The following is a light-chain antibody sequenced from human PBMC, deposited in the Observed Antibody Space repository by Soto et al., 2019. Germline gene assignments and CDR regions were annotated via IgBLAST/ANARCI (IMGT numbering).Light chain of an antibody. J-gene: IGLJ1*01. CDR2: EVS. Sequence: QSALTQPASVSGSPGQSITISCSGTSSDVGGYNYVSWYQQHPDKAPKLMIYEVSNRPSGVSNRFSGSKSGNTASLTISGLQAEDEADYYCNSYTTSSTVFGTGTKVTVL. V-gene: IGLV2-14*01. CDR1: SSDVGGYNY. CDR3: NSYTTSSTV.